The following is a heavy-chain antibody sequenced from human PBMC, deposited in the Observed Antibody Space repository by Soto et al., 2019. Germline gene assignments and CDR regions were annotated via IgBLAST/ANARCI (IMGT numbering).Heavy chain of an antibody. CDR2: IKQDGSEK. J-gene: IGHJ4*02. CDR1: GFTFSSYW. Sequence: EVQLVESGGGLVQPGGSLRLSCAASGFTFSSYWMSWVRQAPGKGLEWVANIKQDGSEKYYVDSVKGRFTISRDNAKNSLYLKMNTRRAEDTAVYYCARLRGGGDYWGQGTLVTVSS. CDR3: ARLRGGGDY. D-gene: IGHD3-10*01. V-gene: IGHV3-7*01.